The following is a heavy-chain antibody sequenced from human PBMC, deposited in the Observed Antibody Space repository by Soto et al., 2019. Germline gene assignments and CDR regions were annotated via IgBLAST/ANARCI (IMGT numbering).Heavy chain of an antibody. V-gene: IGHV5-51*01. Sequence: GESLTVSCKGSGYSFTSYWIGWVRQMPGKGLEGMGIIYPGDSDTRYSPSFQGQVTISADKSITTAYLQWSSLKASDTAMYYCARYLGTALAGTLVADFDFWRQETRGIVSS. CDR2: IYPGDSDT. CDR1: GYSFTSYW. CDR3: ARYLGTALAGTLVADFDF. D-gene: IGHD6-19*01. J-gene: IGHJ6*01.